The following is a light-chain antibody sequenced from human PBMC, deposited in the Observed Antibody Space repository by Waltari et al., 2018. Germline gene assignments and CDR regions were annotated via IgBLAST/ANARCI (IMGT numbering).Light chain of an antibody. CDR2: EVS. V-gene: IGLV2-14*01. CDR1: SGDVGTSNY. CDR3: TSFTTRYTWL. Sequence: QSALTQPASVSGSPGQSITISCSGTSGDVGTSNYRPWYQQLPGKVPKLIISEVSNRPSGVSNRFSGSKSGNTASLSISGLQAEDEGDYYCTSFTTRYTWLFGGGTKVTVL. J-gene: IGLJ3*02.